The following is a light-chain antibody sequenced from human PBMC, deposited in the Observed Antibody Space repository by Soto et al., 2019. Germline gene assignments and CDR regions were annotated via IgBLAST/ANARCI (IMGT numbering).Light chain of an antibody. J-gene: IGKJ4*01. V-gene: IGKV1-5*03. CDR1: QTISSW. Sequence: DIQMTQSPSTLSASVGDRVTITCRASQTISSWLAWYQQKPGKAPNLLIYKASSLKTGVPSRFSGSGSGTEFTLTISSLQPDDFATYYCQHYNGYPLTFGGVTKVEI. CDR3: QHYNGYPLT. CDR2: KAS.